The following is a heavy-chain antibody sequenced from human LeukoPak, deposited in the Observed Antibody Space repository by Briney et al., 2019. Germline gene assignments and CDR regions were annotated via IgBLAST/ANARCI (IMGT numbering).Heavy chain of an antibody. J-gene: IGHJ4*02. D-gene: IGHD6-19*01. CDR1: GFTFSSYA. Sequence: GGSLRLSCAASGFTFSSYAMHWVRQAPGKGLEWVAVIWYDGSNKYYADSVKGRFTISRDNSKNTLYLQMNSLRAEDTAVYYCARDPVNSSGWYEGPFDYWGQGTLVTVSS. V-gene: IGHV3-33*08. CDR2: IWYDGSNK. CDR3: ARDPVNSSGWYEGPFDY.